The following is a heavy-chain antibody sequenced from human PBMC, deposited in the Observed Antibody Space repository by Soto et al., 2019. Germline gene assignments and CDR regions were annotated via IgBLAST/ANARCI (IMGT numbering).Heavy chain of an antibody. Sequence: PGGSLRLSCAASGFTFSSYGMHWVRQAPGKGLEWVAVIWYDGSNKYYADSVKGRFTISGDNSKNTLYLQMNSLRAEDTAVYYCARDEGPQAFDIWGQGTMVTVSS. V-gene: IGHV3-33*01. J-gene: IGHJ3*02. CDR1: GFTFSSYG. CDR3: ARDEGPQAFDI. CDR2: IWYDGSNK.